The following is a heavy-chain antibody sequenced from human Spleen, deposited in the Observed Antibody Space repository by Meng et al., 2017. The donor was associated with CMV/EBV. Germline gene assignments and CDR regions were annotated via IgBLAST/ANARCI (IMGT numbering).Heavy chain of an antibody. CDR3: ARYCSSTSCYNFDY. D-gene: IGHD2-2*01. Sequence: GGSLRLSCAASGFMFSNYAMSWVRQAPGKGLEWVANIKQDGSEKYYVDSVKGRFTISRDNAKNSLYLQMNSLRAEDTAVYYCARYCSSTSCYNFDYWGQGTLVTVSS. J-gene: IGHJ4*02. V-gene: IGHV3-7*01. CDR1: GFMFSNYA. CDR2: IKQDGSEK.